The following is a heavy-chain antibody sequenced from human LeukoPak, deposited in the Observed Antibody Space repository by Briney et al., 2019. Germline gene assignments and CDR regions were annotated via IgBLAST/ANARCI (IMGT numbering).Heavy chain of an antibody. CDR2: ISYDGSNK. D-gene: IGHD5-18*01. J-gene: IGHJ4*02. Sequence: GRSLRLSCAASGFTFSSYAMHWVRQAPGKGLEWVAVISYDGSNKCYADSVKGRFTISRDNSKNTLYLQMNSLRAEDTAVYYCARDQVDTASFYYFDYWGQGTLVTVSS. CDR3: ARDQVDTASFYYFDY. CDR1: GFTFSSYA. V-gene: IGHV3-30-3*01.